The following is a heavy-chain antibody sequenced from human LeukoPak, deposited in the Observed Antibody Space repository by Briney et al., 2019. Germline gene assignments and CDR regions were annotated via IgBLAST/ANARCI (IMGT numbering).Heavy chain of an antibody. J-gene: IGHJ4*02. V-gene: IGHV4-59*08. Sequence: SETLSLTCTVSGGSISSYYWSWIRQPPGKGLEWIGYMYYSGSTNYNPSLKSRVTISIDTSKNQFSLKLSSVTAADMAVYYCARGRTYVDYWAREPWSPSPQ. D-gene: IGHD1-26*01. CDR2: MYYSGST. CDR3: ARGRTYVDY. CDR1: GGSISSYY.